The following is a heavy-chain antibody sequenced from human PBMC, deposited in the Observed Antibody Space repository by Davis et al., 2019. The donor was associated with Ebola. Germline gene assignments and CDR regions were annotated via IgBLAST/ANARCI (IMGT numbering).Heavy chain of an antibody. V-gene: IGHV1-46*01. CDR3: ATHGLIAVAVFDY. J-gene: IGHJ4*02. CDR2: INPSGGST. Sequence: ASVKVSCKASGYTFTSYYMHWVRQAPGQGLEWMGIINPSGGSTSYAQKFQGRVTMTEDTSTDTAYMELSSLRSEDTAVYYCATHGLIAVAVFDYWGQGTLVTVSS. CDR1: GYTFTSYY. D-gene: IGHD6-19*01.